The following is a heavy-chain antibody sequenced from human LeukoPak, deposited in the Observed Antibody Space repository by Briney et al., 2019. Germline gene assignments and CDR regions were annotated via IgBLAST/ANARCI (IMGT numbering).Heavy chain of an antibody. D-gene: IGHD4-17*01. J-gene: IGHJ6*02. CDR1: GGSISSYY. V-gene: IGHV4-59*12. Sequence: SETLSLTCTVSGGSISSYYWNWIRQPPGKGLEWIGYIYYSGSTNYNPSLKSRVTISVDTSKNQFSLKLSSVTAADTAVYYCARDTTVIYGMDVWGQGTTVTVSS. CDR3: ARDTTVIYGMDV. CDR2: IYYSGST.